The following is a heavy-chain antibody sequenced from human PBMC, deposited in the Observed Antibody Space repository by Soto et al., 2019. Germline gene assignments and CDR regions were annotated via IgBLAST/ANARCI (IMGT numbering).Heavy chain of an antibody. Sequence: QLQLQESGPGLVKPSETLSLTCTVSGGSISSSTYYWGWIRQPPGKGLEWIGSIYYDGSTYYNPSHXXXVXXSVDASKSQFSLKLSSVTTADTAVYYCARQAWCSSSPGLDPWGQGTLVTVSS. CDR3: ARQAWCSSSPGLDP. V-gene: IGHV4-39*01. D-gene: IGHD2-8*01. J-gene: IGHJ5*02. CDR1: GGSISSSTYY. CDR2: IYYDGST.